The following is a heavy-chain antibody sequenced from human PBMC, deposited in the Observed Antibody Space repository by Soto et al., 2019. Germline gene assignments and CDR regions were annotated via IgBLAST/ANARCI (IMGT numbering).Heavy chain of an antibody. CDR2: ISGSGGST. J-gene: IGHJ4*02. CDR3: AKDLDSGGYYYVAVDY. D-gene: IGHD3-22*01. CDR1: GFTFTSYA. V-gene: IGHV3-23*01. Sequence: GGSLRLSCAAPGFTFTSYAMSWVRHTPGKGLEWVSAISGSGGSTYYADSVKARFTISRDSSKNTLYLQMHCLRAEDRGVYYCAKDLDSGGYYYVAVDYWGQGTLVTVS.